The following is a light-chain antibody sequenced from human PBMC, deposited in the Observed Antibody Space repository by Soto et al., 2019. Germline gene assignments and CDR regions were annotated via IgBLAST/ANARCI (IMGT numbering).Light chain of an antibody. J-gene: IGKJ4*02. Sequence: DIQMTQSPSTLSASVGDRVTITCRARQSVSPWLAWYQQKPGKVPKLLIYKAYSLESGVPSRFSGSGSGTEFTLTISSLQPDEFATYYCQQYNSTPLTCGGGTKVEIK. CDR1: QSVSPW. V-gene: IGKV1-5*03. CDR3: QQYNSTPLT. CDR2: KAY.